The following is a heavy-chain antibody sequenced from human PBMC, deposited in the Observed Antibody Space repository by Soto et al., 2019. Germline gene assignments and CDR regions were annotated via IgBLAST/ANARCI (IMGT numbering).Heavy chain of an antibody. CDR1: GGTFSTFA. D-gene: IGHD3-3*01. CDR2: LIPIFDTT. V-gene: IGHV1-69*01. CDR3: ARARAARARSYDVWGGSFDA. Sequence: QVQLVQSGAEVKRPGSSVKVSCKASGGTFSTFAISWVRQAPGQGLEWMGGLIPIFDTTNHAQKFQGRVTIIAEESTSTAYMELRSLRFEDTAVYYCARARAARARSYDVWGGSFDAWGQGTLVSVSS. J-gene: IGHJ4*02.